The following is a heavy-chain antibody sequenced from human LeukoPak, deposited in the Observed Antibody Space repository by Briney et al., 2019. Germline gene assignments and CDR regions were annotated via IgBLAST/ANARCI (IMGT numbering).Heavy chain of an antibody. D-gene: IGHD4-17*01. J-gene: IGHJ4*02. CDR3: ARENDYGDFSLGY. CDR2: ISSNGGST. Sequence: GGSLRLSCSASGFTFSSYAMHWVRQAPGKGLEYVSAISSNGGSTYYADSVKGRFIISRDNSKNTLYLQMSSLRAEDTAVYYCARENDYGDFSLGYWGQGTLVTVSS. V-gene: IGHV3-64D*06. CDR1: GFTFSSYA.